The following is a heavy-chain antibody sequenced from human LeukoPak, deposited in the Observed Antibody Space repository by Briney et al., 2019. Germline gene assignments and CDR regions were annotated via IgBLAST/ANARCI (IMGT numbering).Heavy chain of an antibody. D-gene: IGHD4-23*01. Sequence: SETLSLTCAVYGGSFSGYYWSWIRQPPGKGLEWIGEINHSGTTNYNPSLRSRISISIDTSSNQFSLTLTSVNTVDTAIYYCARGRSARRWDLPHLDLWGRRTLVTVSS. J-gene: IGHJ4*02. CDR1: GGSFSGYY. CDR3: ARGRSARRWDLPHLDL. V-gene: IGHV4-34*01. CDR2: INHSGTT.